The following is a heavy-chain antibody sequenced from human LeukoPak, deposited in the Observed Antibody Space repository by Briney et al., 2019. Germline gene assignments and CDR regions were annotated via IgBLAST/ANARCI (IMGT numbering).Heavy chain of an antibody. CDR1: GFTFSSYG. D-gene: IGHD3-10*01. J-gene: IGHJ4*02. CDR2: ISYDGSNK. Sequence: GGSLRLSCAASGFTFSSYGMHWVRQAPGKGLEWVAVISYDGSNKYYADSVKGRFTISRDNSKNTLYLQMNSLRAEDTAVYYCAKVEEGYITLMSPDYWGQGTLGTVSS. V-gene: IGHV3-30*18. CDR3: AKVEEGYITLMSPDY.